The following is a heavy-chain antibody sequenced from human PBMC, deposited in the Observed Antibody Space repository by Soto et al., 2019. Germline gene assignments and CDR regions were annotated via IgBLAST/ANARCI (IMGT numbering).Heavy chain of an antibody. V-gene: IGHV5-51*01. J-gene: IGHJ6*01. CDR1: GYSFTSYW. CDR3: ERFAWNFYRNGVA. D-gene: IGHD3-10*01. CDR2: IYPGDSDT. Sequence: GASLKISCEGSGYSFTSYWIAWVRQMPGKGLEWMGIIYPGDSDTRYSPSFQGQVTISADKSIRTVYLQWSSLKASDTAMYYWERFAWNFYRNGVAWGKGATVTV.